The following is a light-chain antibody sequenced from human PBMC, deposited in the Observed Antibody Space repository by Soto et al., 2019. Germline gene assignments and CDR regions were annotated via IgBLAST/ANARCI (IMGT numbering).Light chain of an antibody. CDR1: SSNIGSNT. V-gene: IGLV1-44*01. CDR2: SNN. CDR3: ASWDDSLNGWV. J-gene: IGLJ3*02. Sequence: QLVLTQPPSASGTPGQRVTISCSGSSSNIGSNTVNWYRQLPGTAPKLLIYSNNQRPSGVPDRFTGSKSGTSASLAISGLQSEDEAAFFCASWDDSLNGWVFGGGTKVTVL.